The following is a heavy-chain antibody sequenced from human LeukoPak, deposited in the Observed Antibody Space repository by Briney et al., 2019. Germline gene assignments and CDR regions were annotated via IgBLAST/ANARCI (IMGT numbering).Heavy chain of an antibody. J-gene: IGHJ4*02. D-gene: IGHD2-2*02. CDR2: ISADNGNT. Sequence: ASVKVSCKASGYTFTSYGISWVRQAPGQGLEGIGWISADNGNTNYAQKLQGRVTMTTDTSTSTAYMELRSLGSDDTAVYYCARDGYIGGLDYWGQGTLVTVSS. CDR1: GYTFTSYG. CDR3: ARDGYIGGLDY. V-gene: IGHV1-18*01.